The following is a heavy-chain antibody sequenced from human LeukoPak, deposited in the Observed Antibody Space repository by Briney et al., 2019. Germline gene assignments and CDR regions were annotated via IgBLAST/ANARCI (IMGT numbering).Heavy chain of an antibody. V-gene: IGHV3-21*01. CDR3: ARNYYDSSGYDDY. D-gene: IGHD3-22*01. CDR1: GLTFSSYS. CDR2: ISSSSSYI. Sequence: GGSLRLSCAASGLTFSSYSMNWVRQAPGKGLEWVSSISSSSSYIYYADSVKGRFTISRDNAKNSLYLQMNSLRAEDTAVYYCARNYYDSSGYDDYWGQGTLVTVSS. J-gene: IGHJ4*02.